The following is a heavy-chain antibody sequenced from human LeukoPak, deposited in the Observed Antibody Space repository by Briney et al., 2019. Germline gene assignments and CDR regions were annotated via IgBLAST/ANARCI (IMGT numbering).Heavy chain of an antibody. CDR1: GFTFSTYW. V-gene: IGHV3-7*01. D-gene: IGHD6-13*01. J-gene: IGHJ4*02. CDR2: IKQDGSEK. Sequence: GGSLRLSCEASGFTFSTYWMSWVRQAPGKGLEWVANIKQDGSEKYYVDSVKGRFTISRDNAKNSLYLQMNSMRAEDTAMYYCARDSAGNDYWGQGTLVTVSS. CDR3: ARDSAGNDY.